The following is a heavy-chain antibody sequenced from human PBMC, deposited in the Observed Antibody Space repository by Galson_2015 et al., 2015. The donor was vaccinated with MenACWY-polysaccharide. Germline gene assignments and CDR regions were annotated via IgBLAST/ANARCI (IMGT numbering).Heavy chain of an antibody. CDR2: IIPNFGTA. Sequence: SVKVSCKASGCTFSSYDISWGRQAPGQGLEWMGGIIPNFGTANYAQKFQGRVTITADESTSTAYMGLSSLRSEETAVYYCAKYRTGTTWAVFDIWGQGTMVTVSS. D-gene: IGHD1-1*01. J-gene: IGHJ3*02. CDR1: GCTFSSYD. V-gene: IGHV1-69*13. CDR3: AKYRTGTTWAVFDI.